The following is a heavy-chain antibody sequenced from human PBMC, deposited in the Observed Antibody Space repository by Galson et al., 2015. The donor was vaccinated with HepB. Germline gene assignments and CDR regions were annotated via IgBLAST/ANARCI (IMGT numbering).Heavy chain of an antibody. CDR1: GFIFRSYG. D-gene: IGHD3-10*01. V-gene: IGHV3-33*01. J-gene: IGHJ5*02. Sequence: SLRLSCAASGFIFRSYGMHWVRQAPGKGLEWVAVIWYDGSNKYYADSVKGRCTISRGDSKNTLYLQINNLRAEDTAFYYCARSGFGELSWFDPWGQGTLVTVSS. CDR3: ARSGFGELSWFDP. CDR2: IWYDGSNK.